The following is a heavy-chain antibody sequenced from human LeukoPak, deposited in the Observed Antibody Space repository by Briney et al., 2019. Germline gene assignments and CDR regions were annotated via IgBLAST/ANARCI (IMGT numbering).Heavy chain of an antibody. CDR2: IKQDGSEK. CDR3: ARETSSVHSNAGPPFDY. CDR1: TFTFSNYW. V-gene: IGHV3-7*03. D-gene: IGHD2-15*01. J-gene: IGHJ4*02. Sequence: GGSLRLSCAASTFTFSNYWMSWVRQAPGKGLEWVANIKQDGSEKYYVDSVKGRFTISRDNAKTSLYLQVNSLTADDTAVYYCARETSSVHSNAGPPFDYWGQGTLVTVSS.